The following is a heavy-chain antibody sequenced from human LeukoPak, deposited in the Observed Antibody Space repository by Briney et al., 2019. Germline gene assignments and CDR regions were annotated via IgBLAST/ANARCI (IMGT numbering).Heavy chain of an antibody. V-gene: IGHV3-30*04. D-gene: IGHD1/OR15-1a*01. CDR3: AKGGEQVTWNFQN. Sequence: PGGSLRLSCAASGFTFSSYTMDWVRQAPGKGLEWVAFISYDGSNKYYADSVRGRFTISRDNSKNTLYLQINSLRAEDTAVYYCAKGGEQVTWNFQNWGQGTLVTVSS. CDR2: ISYDGSNK. CDR1: GFTFSSYT. J-gene: IGHJ1*01.